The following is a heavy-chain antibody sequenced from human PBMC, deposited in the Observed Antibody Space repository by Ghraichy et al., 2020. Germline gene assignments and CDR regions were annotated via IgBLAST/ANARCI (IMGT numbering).Heavy chain of an antibody. CDR3: VTSRWFGIYPDF. CDR1: GVSFTDHY. Sequence: SEILSLTCAVYGVSFTDHYWTWIRQSPGKGLEWIGEYNHVGGIKYNPSLSGRVTISLDTSKREVSLRVSPVSAADTAVYYCVTSRWFGIYPDFWGQGTLVTVSS. J-gene: IGHJ4*02. D-gene: IGHD3-10*01. V-gene: IGHV4-34*01. CDR2: YNHVGGI.